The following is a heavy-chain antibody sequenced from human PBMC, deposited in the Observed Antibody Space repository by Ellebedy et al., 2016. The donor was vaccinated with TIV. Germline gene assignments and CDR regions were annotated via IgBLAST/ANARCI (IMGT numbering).Heavy chain of an antibody. V-gene: IGHV5-51*01. CDR2: IHPADSDT. CDR3: ARHGRYCGSTRCYAGYYGMDV. Sequence: PGGSLRLSCKGSGYSFTSYWIGWVRQMPGRGLEWMGMIHPADSDTRYSPSFQGQVTMSADKSISTAYLQWSSLKASDTAMYYCARHGRYCGSTRCYAGYYGMDVWGQGTTVTVSS. CDR1: GYSFTSYW. D-gene: IGHD2-2*01. J-gene: IGHJ6*02.